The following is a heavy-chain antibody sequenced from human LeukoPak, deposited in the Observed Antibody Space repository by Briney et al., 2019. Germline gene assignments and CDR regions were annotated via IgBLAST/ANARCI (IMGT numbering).Heavy chain of an antibody. CDR3: AAGDHGSSSWPTPDY. V-gene: IGHV1-58*01. CDR2: IIVGSGNT. J-gene: IGHJ4*02. Sequence: SVKVSCKASGFTFTSYAVQWVRQARGQGLEWMGWIIVGSGNTNYAQKFQERVTITRDMSTSTAYMELSSLRSEDTAVYYCAAGDHGSSSWPTPDYWGQGTLVTVSS. CDR1: GFTFTSYA. D-gene: IGHD6-13*01.